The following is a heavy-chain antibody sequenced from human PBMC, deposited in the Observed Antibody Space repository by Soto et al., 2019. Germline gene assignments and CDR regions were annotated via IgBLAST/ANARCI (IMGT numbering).Heavy chain of an antibody. Sequence: EVQLVESGGGLVQPGGSLRLSCAASGLIFSDYHMDWVRQAPGKGVEWVGRIRRKANSYTTEYAASVKGRFTISRDDSKNSLYLQMNSLKSEDTAVYYCAMLGGWSGGSSGMDVWGQGTTVNVSS. V-gene: IGHV3-72*01. CDR1: GLIFSDYH. CDR3: AMLGGWSGGSSGMDV. D-gene: IGHD6-19*01. J-gene: IGHJ6*02. CDR2: IRRKANSYTT.